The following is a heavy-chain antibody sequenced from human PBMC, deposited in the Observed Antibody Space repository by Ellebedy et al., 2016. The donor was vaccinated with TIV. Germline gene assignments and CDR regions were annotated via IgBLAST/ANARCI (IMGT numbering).Heavy chain of an antibody. CDR3: ARDFGELPYYYYYGKDV. CDR1: GFTFSSYS. J-gene: IGHJ6*02. D-gene: IGHD1-26*01. CDR2: ISSSSSYI. V-gene: IGHV3-21*01. Sequence: PGGSLRLSCAASGFTFSSYSMNWVRQAPGKGLEWVTSISSSSSYIYYADSVKGRFTISRDNAKNSLYLQMNSLRAEDTAVHYCARDFGELPYYYYYGKDVWGQGTTVTVSS.